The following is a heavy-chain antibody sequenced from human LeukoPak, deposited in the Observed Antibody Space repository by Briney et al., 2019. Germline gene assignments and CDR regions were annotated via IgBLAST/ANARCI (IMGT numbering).Heavy chain of an antibody. J-gene: IGHJ5*02. Sequence: PGGSLRLSCAASGFTFNSFWMSWVRQAPGKGLEWVANIKEDGSEKYYVDSVKGRFTISRDNAKNSLYLQVNSLRAEDTAVYYCARSGVVVPAAPVRFDPWGQGTLVTVSS. CDR3: ARSGVVVPAAPVRFDP. D-gene: IGHD2-2*01. V-gene: IGHV3-7*01. CDR1: GFTFNSFW. CDR2: IKEDGSEK.